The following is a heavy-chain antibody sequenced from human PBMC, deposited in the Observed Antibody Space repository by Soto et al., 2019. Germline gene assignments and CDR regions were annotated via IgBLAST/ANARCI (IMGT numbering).Heavy chain of an antibody. CDR1: GYTFTGYY. CDR3: ARDLLPHGDYGHFDY. V-gene: IGHV1-2*04. CDR2: INPNSGGT. J-gene: IGHJ4*02. Sequence: ASVKVSCKASGYTFTGYYMHWVRQAPGQGLEWMGWINPNSGGTNYAQKFQGWVTMTRDTSISTAYMELRSLRSDDTAVYYCARDLLPHGDYGHFDYWGQGTLVTVSS. D-gene: IGHD4-17*01.